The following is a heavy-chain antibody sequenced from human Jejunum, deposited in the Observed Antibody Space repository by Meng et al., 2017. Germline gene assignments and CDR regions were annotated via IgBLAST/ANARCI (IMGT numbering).Heavy chain of an antibody. CDR3: AHRLAYSTNYDVGWFDP. V-gene: IGHV2-5*02. CDR1: GFSLSTSGVG. Sequence: SGPTLVKPTQTLTLTCTFSGFSLSTSGVGVGWIRQPPGKALECLALIYWDDDKRYNPSLKNRLTITKDTFKNQVVLTMTNMDPVDTATYYCAHRLAYSTNYDVGWFDPWGQGTLVTVSS. D-gene: IGHD6-13*01. J-gene: IGHJ5*02. CDR2: IYWDDDK.